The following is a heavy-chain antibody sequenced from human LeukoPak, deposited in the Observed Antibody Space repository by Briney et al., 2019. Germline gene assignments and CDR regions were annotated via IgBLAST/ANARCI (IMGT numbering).Heavy chain of an antibody. CDR2: FSSGGSA. CDR3: ARKQTGTMYDV. CDR1: GGSISSSSYC. Sequence: SETLSLTRIVPGGSISSSSYCWAWIRQSPGKGLEWIGTFSSGGSAYYNPSLTSRVSISKDTSDNQFSLRLYSVTAADTAVYYCARKQTGTMYDVWGQGTQVTVSS. D-gene: IGHD1-7*01. V-gene: IGHV4-39*07. J-gene: IGHJ4*02.